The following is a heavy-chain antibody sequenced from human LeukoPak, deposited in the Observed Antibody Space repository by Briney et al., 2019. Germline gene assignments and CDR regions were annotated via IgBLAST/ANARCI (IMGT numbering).Heavy chain of an antibody. D-gene: IGHD5-12*01. Sequence: GGSLRLSCAASGFTFSSYAMHWVRQAPGKGLEWVAVISYDGSNKYYADSVKGRFTISRDNAKNSLYLQMNSLRAEDTAVYYCARALGGYDRVYFDYWGQGTLVTVSS. CDR2: ISYDGSNK. CDR1: GFTFSSYA. CDR3: ARALGGYDRVYFDY. J-gene: IGHJ4*02. V-gene: IGHV3-30*04.